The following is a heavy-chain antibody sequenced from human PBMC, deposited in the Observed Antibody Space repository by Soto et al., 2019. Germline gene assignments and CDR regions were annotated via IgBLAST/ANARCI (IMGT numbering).Heavy chain of an antibody. CDR3: AKNWDTTFSSSSH. CDR2: ISGSGGST. V-gene: IGHV3-23*01. J-gene: IGHJ4*02. D-gene: IGHD6-6*01. CDR1: GFTFTTYV. Sequence: EVQLLESGGGLVQPGGSLRLSCAASGFTFTTYVMTWVRRAPGKGLEWVSAISGSGGSTYYADSVKGRFTISRDSSKNTVFLQMNSLRAEDTAVYYCAKNWDTTFSSSSHWGQGTLVTVSS.